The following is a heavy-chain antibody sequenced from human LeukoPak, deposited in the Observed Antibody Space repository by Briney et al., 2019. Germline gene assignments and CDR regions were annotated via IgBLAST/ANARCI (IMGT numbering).Heavy chain of an antibody. CDR2: IYYSGST. V-gene: IGHV4-39*07. J-gene: IGHJ5*02. Sequence: IPSETLSLTCTVSGGSISSSSYYWGWIRQPPGKGLEWIGSIYYSGSTYYNPSLKSRVTISVDTSKNQFSLKLSSVTAADTAVYYCAREQNLNYYGSGNHINWFDPWGQGTLVTVSS. CDR1: GGSISSSSYY. CDR3: AREQNLNYYGSGNHINWFDP. D-gene: IGHD3-10*01.